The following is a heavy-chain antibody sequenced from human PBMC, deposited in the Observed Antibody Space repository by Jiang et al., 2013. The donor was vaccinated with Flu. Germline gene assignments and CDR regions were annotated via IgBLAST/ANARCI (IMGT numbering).Heavy chain of an antibody. Sequence: VESGAEVKKPGESLKIPCKGSGYSFTSYWIGWVRQMPGKGLEWMGIIYPGDSDTRYSPSFQGQVTISADKSISTAYLQWSSLKASDTAMYYCARLGPLNCSGGSCYSGWFDPWGQGTLVTVSS. CDR1: GYSFTSYW. CDR2: IYPGDSDT. J-gene: IGHJ5*02. V-gene: IGHV5-51*01. D-gene: IGHD2-15*01. CDR3: ARLGPLNCSGGSCYSGWFDP.